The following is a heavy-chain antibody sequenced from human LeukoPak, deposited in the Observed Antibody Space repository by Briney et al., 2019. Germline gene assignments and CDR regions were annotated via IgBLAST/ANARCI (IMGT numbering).Heavy chain of an antibody. J-gene: IGHJ4*02. CDR1: GFTLSYYD. CDR3: ARDSRHHSSASEY. V-gene: IGHV3-13*01. D-gene: IGHD6-19*01. CDR2: IGTGGDA. Sequence: QPGGSLRLSCVASGFTLSYYDMHGVRQATEKGLEWVSAIGTGGDANYAGSVRGRFTISREDAKRSLYLQMNSLRAGDTAVYYCARDSRHHSSASEYWGQGTLVTVSS.